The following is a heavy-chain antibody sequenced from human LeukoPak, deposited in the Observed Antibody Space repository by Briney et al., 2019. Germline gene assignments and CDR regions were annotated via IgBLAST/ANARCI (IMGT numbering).Heavy chain of an antibody. Sequence: PSETLSLTCTVSGGSLSSGSYYCSWVRQPAGRGLEWIGRIYTSRSTHYNPSLKSPVTISVDTSKNQFSLKLSSVTAADTAVYYCAREGLNNVWTIAAAGKNYYYYMDVWGKGTTVTVSS. V-gene: IGHV4-61*02. CDR2: IYTSRST. CDR1: GGSLSSGSYY. J-gene: IGHJ6*03. CDR3: AREGLNNVWTIAAAGKNYYYYMDV. D-gene: IGHD6-13*01.